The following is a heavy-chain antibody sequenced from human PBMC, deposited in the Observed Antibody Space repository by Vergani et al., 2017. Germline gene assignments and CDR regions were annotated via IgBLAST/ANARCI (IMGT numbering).Heavy chain of an antibody. CDR1: GGTFSSYA. Sequence: QVQLVQSGAEVKKPGSSVKVSCKASGGTFSSYAISWVRQAPGQGLEWMGGIIPIFGTANYAQKFQGRVTITADKSTSTAYMELSSLRSEDTAVYYCAMEKYKGELLAALFDYWGQGTLVTVSS. V-gene: IGHV1-69*06. D-gene: IGHD1-26*01. J-gene: IGHJ4*02. CDR2: IIPIFGTA. CDR3: AMEKYKGELLAALFDY.